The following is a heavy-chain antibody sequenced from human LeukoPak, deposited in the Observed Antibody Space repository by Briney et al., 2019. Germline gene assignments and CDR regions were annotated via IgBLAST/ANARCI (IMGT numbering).Heavy chain of an antibody. CDR1: GGSISSGSFY. J-gene: IGHJ3*02. CDR3: ARLHYYDVNSGALDI. Sequence: YPSETLSLTCTVSGGSISSGSFYWNWIRQHPGKGLEWIGYIYYTGSTYSNPSLKRRFSISLDKSKNQFSLKLTSVTAADTAVYYCARLHYYDVNSGALDIWGQGTMVTVSS. D-gene: IGHD3-22*01. CDR2: IYYTGST. V-gene: IGHV4-31*03.